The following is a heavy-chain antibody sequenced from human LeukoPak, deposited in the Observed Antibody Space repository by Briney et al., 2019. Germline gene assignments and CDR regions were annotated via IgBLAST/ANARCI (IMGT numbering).Heavy chain of an antibody. D-gene: IGHD2/OR15-2a*01. J-gene: IGHJ3*01. CDR1: GFTFSRHW. CDR2: IKYDGSEK. CDR3: AREGVYCKGDGCHGFRAFDL. Sequence: PGGSLRLSCVASGFTFSRHWLSWVRQAPGKGLEWVANIKYDGSEKHYVDSVRGRFTFSRDNAKNSLYLQMNSLRAEDTAVYYCAREGVYCKGDGCHGFRAFDLWGQGTMVTVSS. V-gene: IGHV3-7*01.